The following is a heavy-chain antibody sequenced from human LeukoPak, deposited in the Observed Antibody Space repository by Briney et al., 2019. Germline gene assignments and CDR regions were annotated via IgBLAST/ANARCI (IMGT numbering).Heavy chain of an antibody. CDR2: IYYSGST. Sequence: SETLSLTCTVSGGSISSGGYYWSWIRQHPGKGLEWIGYIYYSGSTNYNPSLKSRVTISVDTSKDQFSLKLSSVTAADTAVYYCARGGELAYNWFDPWGQGTLVTVSS. D-gene: IGHD1-1*01. J-gene: IGHJ5*02. CDR1: GGSISSGGYY. V-gene: IGHV4-61*08. CDR3: ARGGELAYNWFDP.